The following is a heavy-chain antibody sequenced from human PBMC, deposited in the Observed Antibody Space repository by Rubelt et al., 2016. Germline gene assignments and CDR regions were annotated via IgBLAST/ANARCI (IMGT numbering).Heavy chain of an antibody. Sequence: GAAVKVSCKASGYTFTTYGFSWVRQAPGQGLEWMGLINPSGGTSSHTQKFQGRLRMTRDTSTSTFYMELSSLRSEDTAVYYCVRDCAPPGGVSLDYWGQGTLVTVSS. D-gene: IGHD2-8*02. V-gene: IGHV1-46*01. CDR2: INPSGGTS. CDR1: GYTFTTYG. J-gene: IGHJ4*02. CDR3: VRDCAPPGGVSLDY.